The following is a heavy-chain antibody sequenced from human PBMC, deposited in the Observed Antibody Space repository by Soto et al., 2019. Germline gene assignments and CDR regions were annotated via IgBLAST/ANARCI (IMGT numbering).Heavy chain of an antibody. Sequence: SETLSLTCAVYGESLRSHSLNWIRQPPGKGLEWVGEINHSGSTNYNPSLKSRATISVDTSKNQFSLKLTSVIAADTGVYYCAREDSSGWSGEGMDVWGQGTTVTVYS. V-gene: IGHV4-34*01. J-gene: IGHJ6*02. D-gene: IGHD6-19*01. CDR1: GESLRSHS. CDR3: AREDSSGWSGEGMDV. CDR2: INHSGST.